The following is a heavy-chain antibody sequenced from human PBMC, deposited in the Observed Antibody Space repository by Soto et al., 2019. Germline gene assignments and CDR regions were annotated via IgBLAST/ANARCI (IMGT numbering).Heavy chain of an antibody. J-gene: IGHJ4*02. D-gene: IGHD5-18*01. CDR1: GFTFSSYA. CDR2: ISGSGGST. V-gene: IGHV3-23*01. Sequence: GGSLRLSCSASGFTFSSYAMSWVRQAPGKGLEWVSAISGSGGSTYYADSVKGRFTISRDNAKNTLYLQMNSLRAEDTAVYYCAKLLDTAMTFDYWGQGTLVTVSS. CDR3: AKLLDTAMTFDY.